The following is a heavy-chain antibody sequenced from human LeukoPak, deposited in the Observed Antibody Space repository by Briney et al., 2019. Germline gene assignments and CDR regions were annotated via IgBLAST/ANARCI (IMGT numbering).Heavy chain of an antibody. V-gene: IGHV3-30*18. Sequence: GRSLRLSCAASGFTFSSYGMHWVRQAPGKGLEWVAVISYDGSNKYYADSVKGRFTISRDNSKNTLYLQMNSLRAEDTAVYYCAKEGTYYYGSGSYYDYWGQGTLVTVSS. CDR3: AKEGTYYYGSGSYYDY. CDR1: GFTFSSYG. D-gene: IGHD3-10*01. J-gene: IGHJ4*02. CDR2: ISYDGSNK.